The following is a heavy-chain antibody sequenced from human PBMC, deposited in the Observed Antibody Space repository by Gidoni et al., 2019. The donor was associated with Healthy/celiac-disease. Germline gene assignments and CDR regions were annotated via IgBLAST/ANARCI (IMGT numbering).Heavy chain of an antibody. Sequence: QVQLQQWGAGLLKPSETLSLTCAVYGGSFSGYYWSWIRQPPGKGLEWIGEINHSGSTNYNPSLKSRVTISVDTSKNQFSLKLSSVTAADTAVYYCARGRKVRGVIPTYYYGMDVWGQGTTVTVSS. CDR2: INHSGST. CDR3: ARGRKVRGVIPTYYYGMDV. J-gene: IGHJ6*02. V-gene: IGHV4-34*01. D-gene: IGHD3-10*01. CDR1: GGSFSGYY.